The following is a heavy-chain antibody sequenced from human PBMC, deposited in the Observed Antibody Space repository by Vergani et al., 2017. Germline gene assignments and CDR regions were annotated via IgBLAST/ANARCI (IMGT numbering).Heavy chain of an antibody. CDR1: VGRLSDYA. D-gene: IGHD1-14*01. J-gene: IGHJ4*02. V-gene: IGHV3-23*01. CDR2: ISGGGGST. Sequence: EVLLWESGGGSTQPGGSLRLSCVCAVGRLSDYAMSWVRHPPGKGLEWVSGISGGGGSTDYVDSVKGRFIISRDSSKNTVYLQMNSLRVEDTAIYYFVKGQRTYDYWGQGTLVTISS. CDR3: VKGQRTYDY.